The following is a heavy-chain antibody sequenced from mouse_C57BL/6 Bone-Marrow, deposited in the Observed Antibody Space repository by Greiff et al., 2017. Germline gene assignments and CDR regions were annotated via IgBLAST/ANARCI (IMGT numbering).Heavy chain of an antibody. CDR2: ISSGSSTI. D-gene: IGHD2-1*01. Sequence: EVNVVESGGGLVKPGGSLKLSCAASGFTFSDYGMHWVRQAPEKGLEWVAYISSGSSTIYYADTVKGRFTISRDNAKNNLFLQMTSLRSEDTAMYYCARSTMVRRFAYWGQGTLVTVSA. CDR3: ARSTMVRRFAY. CDR1: GFTFSDYG. V-gene: IGHV5-17*01. J-gene: IGHJ3*01.